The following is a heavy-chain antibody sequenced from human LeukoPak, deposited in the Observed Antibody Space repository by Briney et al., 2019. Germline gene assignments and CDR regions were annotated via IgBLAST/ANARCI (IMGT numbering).Heavy chain of an antibody. Sequence: GGSLRLSCAASGFTVSTNYMNWVRQAPGKGLEWVSAISGSGGSTYYADSVKGRFTISRDNSKNTLYLQMNSLRAEDTAVYYCAKGTYDFWSGYYITGWDYWGQGTLVTVSS. CDR3: AKGTYDFWSGYYITGWDY. CDR2: ISGSGGST. CDR1: GFTVSTNY. V-gene: IGHV3-23*01. J-gene: IGHJ4*02. D-gene: IGHD3-3*01.